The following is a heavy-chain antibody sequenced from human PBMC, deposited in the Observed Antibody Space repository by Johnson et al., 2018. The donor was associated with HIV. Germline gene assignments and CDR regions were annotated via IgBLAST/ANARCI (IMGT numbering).Heavy chain of an antibody. V-gene: IGHV3-64*01. J-gene: IGHJ3*02. CDR1: GFTFSSYA. D-gene: IGHD6-6*01. CDR3: ARGGGYSIAAPSDAFDI. Sequence: VQLVESGGGLVQPGGSLRLSCAASGFTFSSYAMHWVRQAPGKGLEYFSAISNNGDSTYYANSVKDRFTISRDNSKNTLYLQMNSLRAEDTAVYCCARGGGYSIAAPSDAFDIWGQGTMVTVSS. CDR2: ISNNGDST.